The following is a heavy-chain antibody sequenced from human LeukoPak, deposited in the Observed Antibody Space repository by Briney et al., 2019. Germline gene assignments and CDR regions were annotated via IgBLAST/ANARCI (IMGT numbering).Heavy chain of an antibody. CDR1: GGSISSYY. J-gene: IGHJ5*02. CDR2: IYYSGST. D-gene: IGHD1-26*01. CDR3: ARLLGRSLDP. Sequence: SETLSLTCTASGGSISSYYWSWIRQPPGKGLEWIGYIYYSGSTNYNPSLKSRVTISVDTSKNQFSLKLSSVTAADTAVYYCARLLGRSLDPWGQGTLVTVSS. V-gene: IGHV4-59*08.